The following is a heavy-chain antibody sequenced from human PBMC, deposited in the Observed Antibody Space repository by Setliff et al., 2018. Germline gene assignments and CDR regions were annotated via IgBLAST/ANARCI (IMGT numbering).Heavy chain of an antibody. V-gene: IGHV3-73*01. CDR2: IRSKADKYAT. CDR1: GFTFSGAE. D-gene: IGHD6-19*01. J-gene: IGHJ5*02. CDR3: LLPCTSGWHNWADP. Sequence: PGGSLRLSCAASGFTFSGAEIHWVRQASGKGLEWVGRIRSKADKYATDYGASAKVRFIISRDDSKKTAYLQMSSLRAEDTAMYYCLLPCTSGWHNWADPWGQGTLVTVSS.